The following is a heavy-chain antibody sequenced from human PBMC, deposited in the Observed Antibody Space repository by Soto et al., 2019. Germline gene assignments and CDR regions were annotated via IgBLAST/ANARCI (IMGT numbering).Heavy chain of an antibody. D-gene: IGHD2-8*01. J-gene: IGHJ4*02. CDR3: ARVKIDIVLMVYAIDRGPFDY. CDR2: ISAYNGNT. Sequence: ASVKVSCKASGYTFTSYGISWVRQAPGQGLQSTGWISAYNGNTNYAQKLQGRVTMTTDTSTSTAYMELRSLRSDDTAVYYCARVKIDIVLMVYAIDRGPFDYWGQGTLVAVSS. V-gene: IGHV1-18*04. CDR1: GYTFTSYG.